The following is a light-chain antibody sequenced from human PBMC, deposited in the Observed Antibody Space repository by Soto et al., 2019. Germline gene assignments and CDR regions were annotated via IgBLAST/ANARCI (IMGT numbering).Light chain of an antibody. Sequence: QSVFTQPPSVSAAPGQKVTISCSGSSSNIGNNYVSWYQQLPGTAPKLLIYENNKRPSGIPDRFSGSKSGTSATLGITGLQTWDEADYYCGTWDSSLSAYVFGTGTKVTVL. CDR3: GTWDSSLSAYV. CDR1: SSNIGNNY. CDR2: ENN. V-gene: IGLV1-51*02. J-gene: IGLJ1*01.